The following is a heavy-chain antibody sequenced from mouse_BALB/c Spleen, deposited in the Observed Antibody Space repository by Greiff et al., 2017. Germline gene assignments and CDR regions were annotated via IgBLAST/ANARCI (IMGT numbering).Heavy chain of an antibody. Sequence: DVKLQESGPGLVKPSQSLSLTCTVTGYSITSDYAWNWIRQFPGNKLEWMGYISYSGSTSYNPSLKSRISITRDTSKNQFFLQLNSVTTEDTATYYCASQLDFDYWGQGTTLTVSS. CDR3: ASQLDFDY. CDR1: GYSITSDYA. CDR2: ISYSGST. D-gene: IGHD4-1*02. V-gene: IGHV3-2*02. J-gene: IGHJ2*01.